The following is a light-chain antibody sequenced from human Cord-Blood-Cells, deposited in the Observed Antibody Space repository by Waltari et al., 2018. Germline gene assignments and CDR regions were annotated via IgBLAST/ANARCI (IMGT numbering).Light chain of an antibody. V-gene: IGLV2-18*02. CDR3: SSYTSSSTWV. Sequence: QSALTQPPSVSGSPGQSVPISCTGTSSDVGSYNRSPLYQQPPGTDTKLMIYAVSIRPSGVADRFSGSKSGNTASLTISGLQAEDEADYYCSSYTSSSTWVFGGGTKLTVL. CDR1: SSDVGSYNR. CDR2: AVS. J-gene: IGLJ3*02.